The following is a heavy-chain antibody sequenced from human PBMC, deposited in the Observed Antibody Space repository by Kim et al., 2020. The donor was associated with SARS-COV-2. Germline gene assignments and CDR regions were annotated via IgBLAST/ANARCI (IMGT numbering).Heavy chain of an antibody. CDR2: FDPEDGET. J-gene: IGHJ6*02. CDR3: ASLTALRYFDWLPDYYYYYGMDV. D-gene: IGHD3-9*01. Sequence: ASVKVSCKVSGYTLTELSMHWVRQAPGKGLEWMGGFDPEDGETIYAQKFQGRVTMTEDTSTDTAYMELSSLRSEDTAVYYCASLTALRYFDWLPDYYYYYGMDVWGQGTTVTVSS. V-gene: IGHV1-24*01. CDR1: GYTLTELS.